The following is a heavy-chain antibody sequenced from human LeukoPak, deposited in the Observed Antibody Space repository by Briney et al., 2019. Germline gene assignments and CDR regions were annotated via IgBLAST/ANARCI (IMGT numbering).Heavy chain of an antibody. CDR3: ARERRGHYDTSGYPVGVFDY. CDR2: TYYRSKWYD. V-gene: IGHV6-1*01. Sequence: SQTLSLTCAISGDSVSSNSAAWNWIKQSPSRGLEWLGRTYYRSKWYDDYTLSVKSRITINPGTSKNQFSLQLNSMTPDDTAVYYCARERRGHYDTSGYPVGVFDYWGQGTLVTVSS. CDR1: GDSVSSNSAA. D-gene: IGHD3-22*01. J-gene: IGHJ4*02.